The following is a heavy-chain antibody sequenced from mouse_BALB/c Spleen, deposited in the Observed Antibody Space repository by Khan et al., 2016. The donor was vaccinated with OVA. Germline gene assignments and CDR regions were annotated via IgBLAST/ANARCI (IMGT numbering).Heavy chain of an antibody. Sequence: QVQLKESGAELVRPGVSVKISCKGSGYTFTDYAMHWVKQSHAKSLEWIGVISTYYDDADYNQRFQGKASMTVDRSSSTAYLELARLTSEDSAICYCAGGGRFAYWGQGTLVTVSA. CDR2: ISTYYDDA. CDR3: AGGGRFAY. D-gene: IGHD1-1*02. J-gene: IGHJ3*01. CDR1: GYTFTDYA. V-gene: IGHV1S137*01.